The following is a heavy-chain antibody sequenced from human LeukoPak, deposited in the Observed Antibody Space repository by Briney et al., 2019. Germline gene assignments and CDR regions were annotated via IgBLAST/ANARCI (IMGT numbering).Heavy chain of an antibody. J-gene: IGHJ6*02. Sequence: GGSLRLSCAASGFTFSSYALSWVRQAPGKGLEWVSSMSGSGGSTYYGDSVKGRFTISRDDSKNTLYLQMNSLRAEDTAVYYCARVRYGELDVWGQGTTVTVSS. D-gene: IGHD4-17*01. CDR2: MSGSGGST. CDR3: ARVRYGELDV. CDR1: GFTFSSYA. V-gene: IGHV3-23*01.